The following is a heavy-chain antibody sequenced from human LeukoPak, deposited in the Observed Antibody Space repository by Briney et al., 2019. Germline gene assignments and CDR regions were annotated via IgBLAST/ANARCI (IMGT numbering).Heavy chain of an antibody. Sequence: ASVKVSCKASGYTFTSYYMHWVRQAPGQGLEWMGIINPSGGSTSYAQKFQGRVTMTRDTSTSTVYMELSSLRSEDTAVYYCARDRRKYVDTAMGSYWGQGTLVTVSS. J-gene: IGHJ4*02. V-gene: IGHV1-46*01. CDR3: ARDRRKYVDTAMGSY. CDR1: GYTFTSYY. D-gene: IGHD5-18*01. CDR2: INPSGGST.